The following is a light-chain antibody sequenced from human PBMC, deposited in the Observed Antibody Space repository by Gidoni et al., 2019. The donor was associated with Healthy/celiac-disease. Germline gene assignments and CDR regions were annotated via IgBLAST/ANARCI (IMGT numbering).Light chain of an antibody. J-gene: IGKJ5*01. CDR3: QQYDNLPIT. CDR1: QDISNY. CDR2: DAS. Sequence: DIQMTQSPSSPSASVGDRVTITCQASQDISNYLNWYQQKPGKAPKLLIYDASNLETGVPSRFSGSGSGTDFTFTISSLQPEDIATYYCQQYDNLPITFXXXTRLEIK. V-gene: IGKV1-33*01.